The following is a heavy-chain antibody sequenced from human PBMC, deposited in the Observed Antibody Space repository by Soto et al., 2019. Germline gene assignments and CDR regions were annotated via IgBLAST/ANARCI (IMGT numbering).Heavy chain of an antibody. Sequence: QVQLVQSGAEVKKPGSSVKVSCKASGGTFSSYTISWVRQAPGQGLEWMGRIIPILGIANYAQKFQGRVTITADKSTSTAYMELSSLRSEDTAVYYCARDSWGIAPAHGPNWFDPWGQGTLVTVSS. CDR1: GGTFSSYT. J-gene: IGHJ5*02. CDR2: IIPILGIA. D-gene: IGHD6-13*01. V-gene: IGHV1-69*08. CDR3: ARDSWGIAPAHGPNWFDP.